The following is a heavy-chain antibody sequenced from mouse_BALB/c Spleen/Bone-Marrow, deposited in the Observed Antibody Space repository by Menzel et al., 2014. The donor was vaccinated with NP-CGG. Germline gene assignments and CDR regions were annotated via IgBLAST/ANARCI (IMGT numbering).Heavy chain of an antibody. D-gene: IGHD2-1*01. CDR3: AREGNYRYAMDY. CDR2: INPSNGRT. V-gene: IGHV1S81*02. J-gene: IGHJ4*01. Sequence: VQLQQSGDELVKPGASVKLSCMASGFTFTSYWIHWVKQRPGQGPEWIGEINPSNGRTNYNEKFKRKATLTEDKSSSTAYMQHSSLTSEDSAVYYCAREGNYRYAMDYWGQGTSVTVSS. CDR1: GFTFTSYW.